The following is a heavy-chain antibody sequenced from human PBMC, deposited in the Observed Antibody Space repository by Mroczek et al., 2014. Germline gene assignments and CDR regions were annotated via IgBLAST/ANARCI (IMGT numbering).Heavy chain of an antibody. CDR3: ARVGSDRIAVAGLKYYYYYYMDV. CDR1: GYTFTSYD. Sequence: QVQLVESGAEVKKPGASVKVSCKASGYTFTSYDINWVRQATGQGLEWMGWMNPNSGNTGYAQKFQGRVTMTRNTSISTAYMELSSLRSEDTAVYYCARVGSDRIAVAGLKYYYYYYMDVWGKGTHGH. V-gene: IGHV1-8*01. CDR2: MNPNSGNT. D-gene: IGHD6-19*01. J-gene: IGHJ6*03.